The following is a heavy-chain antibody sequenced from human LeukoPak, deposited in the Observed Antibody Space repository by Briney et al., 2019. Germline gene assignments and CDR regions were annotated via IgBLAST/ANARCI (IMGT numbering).Heavy chain of an antibody. CDR3: ARDYSSSWSLKLNWFDP. CDR1: GGSISSGGYY. Sequence: SETLSLTCTVSGGSISSGGYYWGWIRQPPGKGLEWIGSIYYSGSTYYNPSLKSRVTISVDTSKNQFSLKLSSVTAADTAVYYCARDYSSSWSLKLNWFDPWGQGTLVTASS. V-gene: IGHV4-39*07. J-gene: IGHJ5*02. CDR2: IYYSGST. D-gene: IGHD6-13*01.